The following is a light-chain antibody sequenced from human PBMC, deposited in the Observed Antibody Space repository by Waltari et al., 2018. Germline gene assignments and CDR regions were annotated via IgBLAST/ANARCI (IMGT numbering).Light chain of an antibody. Sequence: SHELTQPPSVSVSPGQTARITCSGDALPTKYIYWYQQKSGQAPVMLIYEDNKRPSGIPERFSGSSSGTLATLTVSGALVEDEGDYYCYSTDSSSFPLFGGGTRLTVL. CDR1: ALPTKY. CDR3: YSTDSSSFPL. J-gene: IGLJ3*02. CDR2: EDN. V-gene: IGLV3-10*01.